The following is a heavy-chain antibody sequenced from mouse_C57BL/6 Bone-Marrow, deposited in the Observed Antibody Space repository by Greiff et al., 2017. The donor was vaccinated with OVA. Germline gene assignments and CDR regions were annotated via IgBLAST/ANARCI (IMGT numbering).Heavy chain of an antibody. J-gene: IGHJ1*03. V-gene: IGHV7-3*01. CDR1: GFTFTDYY. Sequence: EVMLVESGGGLVQPGGSLSLSCAASGFTFTDYYMSWVRQPPGKALEWLGFIRNKANGYTTEYSASVKGRFTISRDTSQSILYLQMNALRAEDSATYYCARSHYYGSSAYWYFDVWGTGTTVTVSS. CDR2: IRNKANGYTT. D-gene: IGHD1-1*01. CDR3: ARSHYYGSSAYWYFDV.